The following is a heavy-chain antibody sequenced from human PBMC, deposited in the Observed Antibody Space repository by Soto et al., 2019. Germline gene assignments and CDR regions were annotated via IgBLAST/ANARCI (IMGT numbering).Heavy chain of an antibody. CDR1: GYTFSSYH. Sequence: QIQLVQSGAEVKKPGASVKVSCKASGYTFSSYHITWVRQAPGQGLEWMGWISAYNGNTNYAQNLQGRGTMTTDPSTSTAYMGLGSLRSDDTAVYYCARDLPPVDYWGQGTLVTVSS. J-gene: IGHJ4*02. CDR2: ISAYNGNT. V-gene: IGHV1-18*01. CDR3: ARDLPPVDY.